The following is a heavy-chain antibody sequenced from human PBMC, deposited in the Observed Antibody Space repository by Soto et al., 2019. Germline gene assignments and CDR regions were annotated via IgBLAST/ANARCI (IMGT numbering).Heavy chain of an antibody. CDR2: INHSGST. CDR3: ARAVVPAASYYYYYMDV. D-gene: IGHD2-2*01. J-gene: IGHJ6*03. Sequence: SETLSLTCAVYGGSFSGYYWSWIRQPPGKGLEWIGEINHSGSTNYNPSLKSRVTISVDTSKNQFSLKLSSVTAADTAVYYCARAVVPAASYYYYYMDVWGKGTTVTVSS. CDR1: GGSFSGYY. V-gene: IGHV4-34*01.